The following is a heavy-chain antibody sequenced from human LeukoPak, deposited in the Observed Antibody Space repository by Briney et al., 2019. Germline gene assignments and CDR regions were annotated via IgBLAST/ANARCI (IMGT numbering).Heavy chain of an antibody. J-gene: IGHJ4*02. CDR1: GYTFTGYY. Sequence: ASVKVSCKASGYTFTGYYMHWVRQAPGQGLEWMGGIIPIFGTANYAQKLQGRVTMTTDTSTSTAYMELRSLRSDDTAVYYCARDYYYDSSGYYEVFDYWGQGTLVTVSS. CDR3: ARDYYYDSSGYYEVFDY. V-gene: IGHV1-18*04. D-gene: IGHD3-22*01. CDR2: IIPIFGTA.